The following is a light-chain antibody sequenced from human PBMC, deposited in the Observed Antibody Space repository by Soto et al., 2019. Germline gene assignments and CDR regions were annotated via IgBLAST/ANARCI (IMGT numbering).Light chain of an antibody. V-gene: IGKV3-15*01. CDR1: QSVDRN. J-gene: IGKJ2*01. Sequence: EIVMTQSPVALSVSPGESAALSCRASQSVDRNFAWYQQRPGQAPRVLIYGTSTRATGVPARFSGSGSGTDFTLTISSLQSEDFAVYYCQQYNKWPYPFGQGTRLEIK. CDR3: QQYNKWPYP. CDR2: GTS.